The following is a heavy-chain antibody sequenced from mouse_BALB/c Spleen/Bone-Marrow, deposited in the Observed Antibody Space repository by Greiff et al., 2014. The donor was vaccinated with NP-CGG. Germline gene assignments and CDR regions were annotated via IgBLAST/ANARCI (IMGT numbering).Heavy chain of an antibody. CDR3: ASYYYGSSSFAY. Sequence: VQLQQSGAELVKPGASVKLSCTASGFNIKDTYMHWVKQRPEQGLEWIGRIDPANGNTKYDPKFQGKATITADTSSNTAYLQLSSLTSEDTAVYYWASYYYGSSSFAYGGQGTLVTVSA. V-gene: IGHV14-3*02. J-gene: IGHJ3*01. D-gene: IGHD1-1*01. CDR1: GFNIKDTY. CDR2: IDPANGNT.